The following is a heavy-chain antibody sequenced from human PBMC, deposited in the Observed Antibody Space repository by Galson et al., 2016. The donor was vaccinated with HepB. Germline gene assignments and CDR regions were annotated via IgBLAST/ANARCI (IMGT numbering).Heavy chain of an antibody. Sequence: QSGAEVTKPGESLKISCKASGYTFTRYAVHWVRQAPGQGLEWMGWINAGNGQGEVSHKFQGRVTITTDTSASTVYMELSTLRSEDTAVYYCASSSTWGWDQYFYALDVWGQGTTVTVSS. CDR2: INAGNGQG. CDR1: GYTFTRYA. D-gene: IGHD2/OR15-2a*01. J-gene: IGHJ6*02. CDR3: ASSSTWGWDQYFYALDV. V-gene: IGHV1-3*01.